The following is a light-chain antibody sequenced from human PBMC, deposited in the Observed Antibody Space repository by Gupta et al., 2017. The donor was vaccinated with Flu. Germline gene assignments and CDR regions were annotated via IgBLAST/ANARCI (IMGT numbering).Light chain of an antibody. J-gene: IGLJ3*02. CDR2: SNN. Sequence: HRVTISGAGSNSNIGSHPVNWYQQRPGTAPKLLIYSNNERPSGVSDRFSGSKSGTSASLAISGLQSEDEADYYCATWDDSLNGVFGGGTKLTVL. CDR1: NSNIGSHP. V-gene: IGLV1-44*01. CDR3: ATWDDSLNGV.